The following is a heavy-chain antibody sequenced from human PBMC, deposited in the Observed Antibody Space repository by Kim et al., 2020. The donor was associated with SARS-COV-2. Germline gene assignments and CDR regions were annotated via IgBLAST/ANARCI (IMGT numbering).Heavy chain of an antibody. CDR3: ARVTYCGGDCSRNDAFDI. Sequence: SETLSLTCTVSGGSISDFGNYWGWIRQPPGKGLEWIGRFYYLGSTYYNPSLKSGVTISVDSSTNQFFLKLNSLKAADTAVYYCARVTYCGGDCSRNDAFDIWGQGTTVTVSA. CDR1: GGSISDFGNY. CDR2: FYYLGST. V-gene: IGHV4-39*01. D-gene: IGHD2-21*02. J-gene: IGHJ3*02.